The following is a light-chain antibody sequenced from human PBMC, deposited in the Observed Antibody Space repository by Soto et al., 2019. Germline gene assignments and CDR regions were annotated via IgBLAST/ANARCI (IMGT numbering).Light chain of an antibody. CDR3: GTWDSSLSEVV. J-gene: IGLJ2*01. CDR2: DNN. Sequence: QSVLTQPPSVSAAPGQKVTISCSGSRSNIGNNYVSWYQQLPGTAPKLLIYDNNKRPSGIPDRFSGSKSGTSATLGLTGLQTGDESDYYCGTWDSSLSEVVFGGGTKLTVL. V-gene: IGLV1-51*01. CDR1: RSNIGNNY.